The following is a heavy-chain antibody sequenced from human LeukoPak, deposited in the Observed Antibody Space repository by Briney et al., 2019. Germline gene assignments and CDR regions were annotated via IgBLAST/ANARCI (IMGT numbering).Heavy chain of an antibody. CDR2: IYSDGNTT. D-gene: IGHD2-2*01. CDR1: GFTFSNYA. J-gene: IGHJ4*02. Sequence: GASLRLSCAASGFTFSNYAMSWVRQAPGKGLVWVSRIYSDGNTTNYADSVKGRFTISRDNAKNTLYLQMNSLRAEDTAVYYCARDQGSTSRGIDYWGQGTLVTVSS. CDR3: ARDQGSTSRGIDY. V-gene: IGHV3-74*01.